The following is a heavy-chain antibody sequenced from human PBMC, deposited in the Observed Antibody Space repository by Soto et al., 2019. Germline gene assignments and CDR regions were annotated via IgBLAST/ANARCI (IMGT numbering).Heavy chain of an antibody. CDR2: IIPIFGTA. CDR1: GGTFSSYG. Sequence: QVQLVQSGAEVKKPGSSVKVSCKASGGTFSSYGISWVRQAPGQGLEWMGGIIPIFGTANYAQKFQGRVTITADESTSTAYMELSSLRSEDTAVYYCASVLLGYCSGGSCYPSYYYGMDVWGQGTTVTVSS. V-gene: IGHV1-69*01. J-gene: IGHJ6*02. D-gene: IGHD2-15*01. CDR3: ASVLLGYCSGGSCYPSYYYGMDV.